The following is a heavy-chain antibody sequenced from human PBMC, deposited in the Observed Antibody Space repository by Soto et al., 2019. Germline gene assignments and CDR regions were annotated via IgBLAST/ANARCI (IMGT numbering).Heavy chain of an antibody. D-gene: IGHD2-2*01. J-gene: IGHJ4*02. Sequence: GSLRLSCAASGFTFSSYAMHWVRQAPGKGLEWVAVISYDGSNKYYADSVKGRFTISRDNSKNTLYLQMNSLRAEDTAVYYCARDQDIVVVPAANLYDYWGQGTLVTVSS. CDR2: ISYDGSNK. CDR1: GFTFSSYA. CDR3: ARDQDIVVVPAANLYDY. V-gene: IGHV3-30-3*01.